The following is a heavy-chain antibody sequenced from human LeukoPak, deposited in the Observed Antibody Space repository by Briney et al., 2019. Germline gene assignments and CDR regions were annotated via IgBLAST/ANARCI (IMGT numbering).Heavy chain of an antibody. V-gene: IGHV3-23*01. CDR3: AKGGGYNSNPLDY. CDR1: GFTFNNYG. D-gene: IGHD6-13*01. Sequence: GGSLRLSCAASGFTFNNYGMSWVCQAPGKGLEWVSSISGAGGSTYHADPVKGRFTISRDNSKNTLYLQMNSLRGEDTAVYYCAKGGGYNSNPLDYWGQGTLVTVSS. CDR2: ISGAGGST. J-gene: IGHJ4*02.